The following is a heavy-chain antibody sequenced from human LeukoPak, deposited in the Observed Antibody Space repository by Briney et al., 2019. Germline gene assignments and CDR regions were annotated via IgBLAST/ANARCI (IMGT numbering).Heavy chain of an antibody. CDR2: IIPIFGTA. CDR3: ARGAEPGYSYGYYLDY. CDR1: GGTFSSYA. Sequence: ASVKVSCKASGGTFSSYAISWVRQAPGQGLEWMGGIIPIFGTANYAQKFQGRVTITTDESTSTAYMELSSLRSEDTAVYYCARGAEPGYSYGYYLDYWGQGTLVTVSS. J-gene: IGHJ4*02. D-gene: IGHD5-18*01. V-gene: IGHV1-69*05.